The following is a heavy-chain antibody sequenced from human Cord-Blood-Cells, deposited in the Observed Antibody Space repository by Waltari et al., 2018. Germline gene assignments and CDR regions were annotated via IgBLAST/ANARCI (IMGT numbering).Heavy chain of an antibody. CDR3: ARHFGRNIVVVPAAIDY. Sequence: QLQLQESGPGLVKPSETLSLTCTVSGGSISSSSYYWGWIRQPPGKGLEWVGSSYYSGTTYYNPSLKRRVTISVDTSKNQFSLKRSSVTAADTAVYYCARHFGRNIVVVPAAIDYWGQGTLVTVSS. D-gene: IGHD2-2*01. CDR2: SYYSGTT. CDR1: GGSISSSSYY. V-gene: IGHV4-39*01. J-gene: IGHJ4*02.